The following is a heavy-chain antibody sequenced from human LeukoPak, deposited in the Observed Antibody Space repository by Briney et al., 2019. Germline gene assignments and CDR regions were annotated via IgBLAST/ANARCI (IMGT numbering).Heavy chain of an antibody. J-gene: IGHJ3*02. CDR3: VRLGGGDAFDI. CDR1: GFTFSNFA. D-gene: IGHD2-15*01. Sequence: PGGSLRLSCAASGFTFSNFAMSWVRQAPGKGLEWVGRIRSKANGYTTADGETVKGRFTITRDDSKRSAFVQMSSLKSEDTAVYYCVRLGGGDAFDIWGPGTRVTVSS. CDR2: IRSKANGYTT. V-gene: IGHV3-73*01.